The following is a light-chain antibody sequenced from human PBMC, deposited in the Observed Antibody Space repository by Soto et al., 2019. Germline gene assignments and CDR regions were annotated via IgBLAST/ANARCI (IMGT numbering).Light chain of an antibody. Sequence: IVMTQSPATLSVSAGDRATLSCRASQSISSKLAWYQHRPGQAPRLLTYDTSTRAAGIPARFTGSGSGTDFTLTISSLQSEDFAVYYCQQYNTWRSISFGQGTRLEI. CDR1: QSISSK. V-gene: IGKV3-15*01. CDR2: DTS. CDR3: QQYNTWRSIS. J-gene: IGKJ5*01.